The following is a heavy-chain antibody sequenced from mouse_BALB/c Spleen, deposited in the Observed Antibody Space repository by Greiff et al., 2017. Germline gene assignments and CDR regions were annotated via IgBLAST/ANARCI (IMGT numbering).Heavy chain of an antibody. V-gene: IGHV1S34*01. Sequence: LVKTGASVKISCKASGYSFTGYYMHWVKQSHGKSLEWIGYISCYNGATSYNQKFKGKATFTVDTSSSTAYMQFNSLTSEDSAVYYCAREIYYYGSSYHYAMDYWGQGTSVTVSS. CDR3: AREIYYYGSSYHYAMDY. D-gene: IGHD1-1*01. J-gene: IGHJ4*01. CDR2: ISCYNGAT. CDR1: GYSFTGYY.